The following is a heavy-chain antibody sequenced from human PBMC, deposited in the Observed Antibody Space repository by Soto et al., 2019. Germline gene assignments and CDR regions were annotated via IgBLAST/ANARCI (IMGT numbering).Heavy chain of an antibody. CDR3: ARINRGRWLHSMTGAFDI. V-gene: IGHV3-33*01. D-gene: IGHD5-12*01. J-gene: IGHJ3*02. CDR2: IWYDGSNK. CDR1: GFTFSSYG. Sequence: PGGSLRLSCAASGFTFSSYGMHWVRQAPGKGLEWVAVIWYDGSNKYYADSVKGRFTISRDNSKNTLYLQMNSLRAEDTAVYYYARINRGRWLHSMTGAFDIWGQGTMVTVSS.